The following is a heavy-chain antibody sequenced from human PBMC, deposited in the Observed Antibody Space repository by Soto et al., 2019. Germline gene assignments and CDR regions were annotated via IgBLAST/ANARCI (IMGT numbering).Heavy chain of an antibody. D-gene: IGHD3-22*01. CDR1: GGSINSVGYY. V-gene: IGHV4-31*03. CDR3: ARAFKFDSSGYYYRAFDM. Sequence: QVQLQESGPGLVKPSQTLSLTCSVSGGSINSVGYYWSWIRQVPGKGLEWIGYIYYTGNTYYNPSLERRFSISIDEGKKQLSLKLNSVTAADRAVYYCARAFKFDSSGYYYRAFDMRGQGTMVTVSS. CDR2: IYYTGNT. J-gene: IGHJ3*02.